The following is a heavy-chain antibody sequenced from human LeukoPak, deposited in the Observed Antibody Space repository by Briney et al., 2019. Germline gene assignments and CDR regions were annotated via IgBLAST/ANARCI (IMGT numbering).Heavy chain of an antibody. J-gene: IGHJ3*02. CDR3: ARDPCSGGSCHDAFDI. D-gene: IGHD2-15*01. V-gene: IGHV1-18*01. Sequence: GASVKVSCKASGYTFTGYGISWVRQAPGQGLEWMGWIGTYNGNTNSAQKLQGRVTMTTDTSTSTAHMELRSLRSDDTAVYYCARDPCSGGSCHDAFDIWGQGTTVTVSS. CDR2: IGTYNGNT. CDR1: GYTFTGYG.